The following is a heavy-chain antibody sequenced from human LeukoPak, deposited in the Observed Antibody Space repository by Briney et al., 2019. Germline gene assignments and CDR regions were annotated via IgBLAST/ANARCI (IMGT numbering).Heavy chain of an antibody. D-gene: IGHD3-10*01. J-gene: IGHJ4*02. CDR3: ARGGRGSGSYYKGGFDY. CDR1: GGPISSYY. Sequence: SETLSLTCTVSGGPISSYYWSWIRQPPGKGLEWIGYIYYSGSTNYNPSLKSRVTISVDTSKNQFSLKLSSVTAADTAVYYCARGGRGSGSYYKGGFDYWGQGTLVTVSS. CDR2: IYYSGST. V-gene: IGHV4-59*01.